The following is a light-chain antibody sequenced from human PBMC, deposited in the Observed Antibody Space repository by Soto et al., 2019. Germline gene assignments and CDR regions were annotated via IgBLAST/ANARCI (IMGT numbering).Light chain of an antibody. CDR3: QSYDSSLSGYV. CDR1: SSNIGSHYD. V-gene: IGLV1-40*01. CDR2: GNF. Sequence: QSVLTQPPSVSGAPGQRVTISCTGSSSNIGSHYDVHWYQQLPGAAPRLLIYGNFKRPSGVPDRFSGSKSDTSASLAITGLQAEDEAGYYCQSYDSSLSGYVFGTGTKLTVL. J-gene: IGLJ1*01.